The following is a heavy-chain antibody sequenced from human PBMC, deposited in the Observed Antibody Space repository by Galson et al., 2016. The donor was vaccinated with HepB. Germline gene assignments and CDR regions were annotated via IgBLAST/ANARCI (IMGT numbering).Heavy chain of an antibody. CDR2: ISHSGGT. CDR1: GGSISSGGYY. V-gene: IGHV4-34*01. J-gene: IGHJ4*02. Sequence: SETLSLTCTVSGGSISSGGYYWSWIRQSPGKGLEWIGEISHSGGTNYNPSFKSRVTISVDTSKKQFSLKLSSVTAADTAVYYCARVYEYCSSTKCYDYWGQGTLFTVSS. CDR3: ARVYEYCSSTKCYDY. D-gene: IGHD2-2*01.